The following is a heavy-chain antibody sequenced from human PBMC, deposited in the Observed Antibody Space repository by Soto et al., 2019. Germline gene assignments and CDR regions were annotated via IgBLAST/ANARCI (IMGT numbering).Heavy chain of an antibody. J-gene: IGHJ5*02. V-gene: IGHV4-39*01. D-gene: IGHD3-3*02. CDR3: ARHSLALRKNNWFDP. Sequence: LSLTCTVSGDSIISSDFYWGLVRQPPGKGLEWIGSIFYLGSSYYNPSLKSRVTMSVDTSKNQFSLRLRSVTAADTALYFCARHSLALRKNNWFDPWGQGIMVTVSS. CDR1: GDSIISSDFY. CDR2: IFYLGSS.